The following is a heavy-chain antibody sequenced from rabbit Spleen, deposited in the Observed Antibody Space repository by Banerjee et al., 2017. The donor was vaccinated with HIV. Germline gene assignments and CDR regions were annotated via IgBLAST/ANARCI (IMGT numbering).Heavy chain of an antibody. D-gene: IGHD1-1*01. Sequence: QEQLVESGGGLVKPEGSLTLTCTASGFSFSDKAVMCWVRQAPGKGLEWIACINAVTGKAVYANWAKGRFTISKTSSTTVTLQMTSLTAADTATYFCARNYVNVFDPWGPGTLVTVS. J-gene: IGHJ2*01. V-gene: IGHV1S45*01. CDR3: ARNYVNVFDP. CDR1: GFSFSDKAV. CDR2: INAVTGKA.